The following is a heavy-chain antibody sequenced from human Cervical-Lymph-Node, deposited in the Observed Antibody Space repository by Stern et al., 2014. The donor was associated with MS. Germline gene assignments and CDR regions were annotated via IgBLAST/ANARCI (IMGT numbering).Heavy chain of an antibody. CDR1: GFTFSSYW. CDR2: INSDGSTT. CDR3: ARGLYSSSWSPLDY. J-gene: IGHJ4*02. Sequence: EDQLVESGGGLVQPGGSLRLSCAASGFTFSSYWMHWVRQAPGKGLVWVSRINSDGSTTNYADSVKGRFTISRDNAKNTLYLQMNSLRAEDTAVYYCARGLYSSSWSPLDYWGQGTLVTVSS. D-gene: IGHD6-13*01. V-gene: IGHV3-74*02.